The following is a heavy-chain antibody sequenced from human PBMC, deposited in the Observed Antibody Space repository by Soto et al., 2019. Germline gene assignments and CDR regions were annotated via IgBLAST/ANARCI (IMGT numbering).Heavy chain of an antibody. CDR2: IYYSGST. Sequence: SETLSLTCTVSGGSISSYYWSWIRQPPGKGLEWIGYIYYSGSTNYNPSLKSRVTISVDTSKNQFSLKLSSVTAADTAVYYCARGGSGITMVRSPYNWFDPWGQGTLVTVSS. V-gene: IGHV4-59*01. J-gene: IGHJ5*02. D-gene: IGHD3-10*01. CDR3: ARGGSGITMVRSPYNWFDP. CDR1: GGSISSYY.